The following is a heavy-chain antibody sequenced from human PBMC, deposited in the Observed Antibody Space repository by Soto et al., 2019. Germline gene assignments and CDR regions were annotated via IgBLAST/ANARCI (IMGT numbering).Heavy chain of an antibody. V-gene: IGHV3-53*01. CDR3: VRPLSSGRNYGKDV. D-gene: IGHD3-10*01. CDR1: GLTVGDNY. CDR2: IYYNGTT. Sequence: VHLVESGGGLIQPGGSLRLSCAASGLTVGDNYMSWVRQAPGMGLEWVSAIYYNGTTYYPDSVKGRFTISRDTSKNTLSLQMDSLRVEDTAVYYCVRPLSSGRNYGKDVWGQGTTVTVSS. J-gene: IGHJ6*02.